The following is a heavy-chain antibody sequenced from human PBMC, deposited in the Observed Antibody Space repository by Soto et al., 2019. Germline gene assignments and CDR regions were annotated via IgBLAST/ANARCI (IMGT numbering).Heavy chain of an antibody. J-gene: IGHJ6*02. CDR2: ISYDGSNK. Sequence: PGGSLRLSCAASGFTFSSYGMHWVRQAPGKGLEWVAVISYDGSNKYYADSVKGRFTISRDNSKNTLYLQMNSLRAEDTAVYYCAKGYSGSYPNYYYYYGMDVWGQGTTVTVSS. D-gene: IGHD1-26*01. CDR1: GFTFSSYG. CDR3: AKGYSGSYPNYYYYYGMDV. V-gene: IGHV3-30*18.